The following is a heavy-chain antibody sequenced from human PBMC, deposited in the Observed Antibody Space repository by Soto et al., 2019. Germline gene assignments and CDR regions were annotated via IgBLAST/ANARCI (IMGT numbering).Heavy chain of an antibody. Sequence: QDQLVESGGDVVQPGTSLRLSCAASGFTFSSYGMHWVRQAPGKGLEWVAVISYDGSNKYYADSVKGRFTISRDNSKNTLYLQMNSLRTEDTAVFYCAKKLTYYYGSAAFDIWGQGTMVTVSS. CDR2: ISYDGSNK. D-gene: IGHD3-10*01. CDR3: AKKLTYYYGSAAFDI. V-gene: IGHV3-30*18. J-gene: IGHJ3*02. CDR1: GFTFSSYG.